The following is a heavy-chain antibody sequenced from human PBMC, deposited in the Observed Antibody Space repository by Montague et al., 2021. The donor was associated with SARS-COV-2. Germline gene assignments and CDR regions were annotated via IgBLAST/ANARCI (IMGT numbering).Heavy chain of an antibody. V-gene: IGHV4-30-2*01. Sequence: TLSLTCSVSGSSIRSGGYSWSWIRQPPGKGLEWIGYFYHSGSIYYNPSLKSRVTISVDRSKNHFSLKLTSVTAADTAVYYCARGWGGTYSDDAFDIWGQGTMVTVSS. CDR3: ARGWGGTYSDDAFDI. CDR1: GSSIRSGGYS. D-gene: IGHD1-26*01. CDR2: FYHSGSI. J-gene: IGHJ3*02.